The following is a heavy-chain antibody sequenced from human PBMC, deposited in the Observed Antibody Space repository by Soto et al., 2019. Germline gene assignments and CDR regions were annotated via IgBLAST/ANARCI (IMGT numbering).Heavy chain of an antibody. D-gene: IGHD2-2*01. J-gene: IGHJ6*02. CDR2: ISSSSSTI. CDR1: GFTFSSYG. CDR3: AVVPAANGHYGMDV. Sequence: GGSQRLSCAASGFTFSSYGRNWVRQAPGKGLEWVSYISSSSSTIYYADSVKGRFTISRDNAKNSLYLQMNSLRAEDTAVYYCAVVPAANGHYGMDVWGQGTTVTVSS. V-gene: IGHV3-48*01.